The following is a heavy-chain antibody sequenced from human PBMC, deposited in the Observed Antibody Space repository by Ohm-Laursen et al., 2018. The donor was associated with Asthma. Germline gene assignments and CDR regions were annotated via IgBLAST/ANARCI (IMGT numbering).Heavy chain of an antibody. CDR2: INHSGST. V-gene: IGHV4-34*01. J-gene: IGHJ4*02. CDR3: ARVISSSGLDY. D-gene: IGHD3-22*01. CDR1: GASVGDST. Sequence: TLSLTCAVSGASVGDSTWSWSWIRQPPGKGLEWTGEINHSGSTNYNPSLKSRVTISVDTSKNQFSLKLSSVTAADTAVYYCARVISSSGLDYWGQGTLVTVSS.